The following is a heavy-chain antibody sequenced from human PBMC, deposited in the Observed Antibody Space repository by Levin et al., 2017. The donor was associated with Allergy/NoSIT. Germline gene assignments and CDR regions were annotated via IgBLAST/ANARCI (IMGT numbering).Heavy chain of an antibody. D-gene: IGHD3-16*01. CDR3: VTGNDPRKTGV. J-gene: IGHJ6*03. Sequence: RSQTLSLTCTVSGGSISSPYWNWIRQSPGKGLEWIGHVRESGTIYYNPSLKSRVFISVDRSKNQFSLKLNSVTAADTGVYYCVTGNDPRKTGVWDKGTTVTVSS. CDR2: VRESGTI. V-gene: IGHV4-59*11. CDR1: GGSISSPY.